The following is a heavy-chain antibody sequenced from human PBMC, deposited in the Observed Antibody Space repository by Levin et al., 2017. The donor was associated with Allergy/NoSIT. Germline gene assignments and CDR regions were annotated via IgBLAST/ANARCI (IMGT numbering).Heavy chain of an antibody. Sequence: PGGSLRLSCAASGFTVSNNYMSWVRQAPGKGLEWVSVIYKGGSTYYADSVEGRFTLSRDNSKNTLYLQMNSLRAEDTAVYYCARDLGSQADYWGQGTLVTVSS. D-gene: IGHD1-26*01. J-gene: IGHJ4*02. CDR2: IYKGGST. CDR3: ARDLGSQADY. V-gene: IGHV3-53*01. CDR1: GFTVSNNY.